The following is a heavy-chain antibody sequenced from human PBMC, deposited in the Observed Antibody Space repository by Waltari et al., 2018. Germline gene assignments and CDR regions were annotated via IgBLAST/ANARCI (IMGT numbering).Heavy chain of an antibody. CDR3: ARLQGYSYGKGYIDY. Sequence: EVQLVESGGGLVQPGGSLRLSCAASGFTFSSYAMHWVRQAPGKGLEYVSAISSNGGSTYYANSVKGRFTISRDNSKNTLYLQMGSLRAEDMAVYYCARLQGYSYGKGYIDYWGQGTLVTVSS. D-gene: IGHD5-18*01. CDR1: GFTFSSYA. V-gene: IGHV3-64*01. J-gene: IGHJ4*02. CDR2: ISSNGGST.